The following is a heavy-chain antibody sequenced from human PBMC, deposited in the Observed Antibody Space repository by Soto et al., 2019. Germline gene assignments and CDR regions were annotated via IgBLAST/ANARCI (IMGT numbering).Heavy chain of an antibody. CDR1: GFTFSSYA. V-gene: IGHV3-30-3*01. Sequence: GGSLRLSCAASGFTFSSYAMHWVRQAPGKGLEWVAVISYDGSNKYYADSVKGRFTISRDNSKNTLYLQMNSLRAEDTAVYYCAGGGEKGPAFDIWGQGTMVTVSS. D-gene: IGHD3-16*01. J-gene: IGHJ3*02. CDR3: AGGGEKGPAFDI. CDR2: ISYDGSNK.